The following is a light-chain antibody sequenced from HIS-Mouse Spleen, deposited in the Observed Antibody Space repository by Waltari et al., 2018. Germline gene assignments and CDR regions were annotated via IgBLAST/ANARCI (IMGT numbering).Light chain of an antibody. J-gene: IGLJ3*02. CDR3: CSYAGSSTWV. CDR1: SSDVGRYNL. Sequence: QSALTQPASVSGSPGQSITISCTGTSSDVGRYNLVSWYQQHPGKAPKLMSYEGSKRPSGVPSRFSGSTSGNTASLTISGLQAEDEADYYCCSYAGSSTWVFGGGTKLTVL. CDR2: EGS. V-gene: IGLV2-23*01.